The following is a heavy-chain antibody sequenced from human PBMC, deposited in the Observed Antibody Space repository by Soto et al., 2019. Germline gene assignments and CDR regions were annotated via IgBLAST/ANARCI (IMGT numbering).Heavy chain of an antibody. CDR2: IIPIFGIA. CDR1: GGTFSSYA. V-gene: IGHV1-69*10. CDR3: ARLSLPDRPGPLTGAHEDAFDI. J-gene: IGHJ3*02. D-gene: IGHD7-27*01. Sequence: ASVKVSCKASGGTFSSYAISWVRQAPGQGLEWMGGIIPIFGIANYAQKFQGRVTITADKSTSTAYMELSSLRSEDTAVYYCARLSLPDRPGPLTGAHEDAFDIWGQGTMVTVSS.